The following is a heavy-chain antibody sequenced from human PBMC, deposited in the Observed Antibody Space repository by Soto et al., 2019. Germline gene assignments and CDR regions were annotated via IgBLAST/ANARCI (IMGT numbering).Heavy chain of an antibody. D-gene: IGHD2-8*01. J-gene: IGHJ6*02. CDR2: ISSSSSTI. Sequence: GGSLRLSCAASGFTFSSYSMNWVRQAPGKGLEWVSYISSSSSTIYYADSLKGGFTISRDNAKNSLYLQMNSLRDEDTAVYYCASSPIEWFVLGNYYYGMDVWGQGTTVTVSS. V-gene: IGHV3-48*02. CDR3: ASSPIEWFVLGNYYYGMDV. CDR1: GFTFSSYS.